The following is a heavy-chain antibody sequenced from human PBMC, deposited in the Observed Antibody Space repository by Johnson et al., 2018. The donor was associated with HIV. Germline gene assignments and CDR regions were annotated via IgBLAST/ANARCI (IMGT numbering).Heavy chain of an antibody. V-gene: IGHV3-30*18. CDR2: ISYDGSNK. J-gene: IGHJ3*02. Sequence: QVQLVESRGVLVQPGGSLRLSCAASGFPFSNYGIHWVRQAPGKGLEWVAVISYDGSNKYYADSVKGRFTISRDNSKNTLYLQRNSLRAEDTAVYYCANINTVTYRDAFDIWGQGTMVTVSS. D-gene: IGHD4-17*01. CDR1: GFPFSNYG. CDR3: ANINTVTYRDAFDI.